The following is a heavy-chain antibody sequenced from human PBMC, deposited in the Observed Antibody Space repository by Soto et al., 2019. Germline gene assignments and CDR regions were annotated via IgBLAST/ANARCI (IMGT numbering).Heavy chain of an antibody. CDR1: GFTFSAFA. D-gene: IGHD3-10*01. CDR3: AKGVVREPAYFDY. V-gene: IGHV3-30*18. CDR2: ISYDGTNE. J-gene: IGHJ4*01. Sequence: HPGGSLRLSCTVSGFTFSAFAMYWVRQAPGKGLGWVALISYDGTNEDYAESVRGRFTISRDNPKNTLYLDMNSLSAEDSAVYFCAKGVVREPAYFDYWG.